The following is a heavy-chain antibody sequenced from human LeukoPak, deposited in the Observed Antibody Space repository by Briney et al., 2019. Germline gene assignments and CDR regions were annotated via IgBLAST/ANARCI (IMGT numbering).Heavy chain of an antibody. D-gene: IGHD2/OR15-2a*01. Sequence: GGPLRLSCAASGFTFSSYGMHWVRQAPGKGLEWVAFIRYDGSNKYYADSVKGRFTISRDNAKNTLYLQMNSLRAEDTALYYCVRLYAYWGQGTLVTVSS. J-gene: IGHJ4*02. CDR1: GFTFSSYG. CDR3: VRLYAY. V-gene: IGHV3-30*02. CDR2: IRYDGSNK.